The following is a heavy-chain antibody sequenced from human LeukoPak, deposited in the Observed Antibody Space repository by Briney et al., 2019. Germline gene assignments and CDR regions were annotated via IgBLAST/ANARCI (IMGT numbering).Heavy chain of an antibody. D-gene: IGHD6-13*01. CDR2: IYYSGST. V-gene: IGHV4-39*01. CDR3: TAGPWYFDY. Sequence: SETLSLTCTVSGGSISSSRYYWGWIRQPPGKGLEWIGSIYYSGSTYYIPSLNSRVTVSVDTSKNQFSLRLSSVTAADTALYYCTAGPWYFDYWGQGTLVTVSS. J-gene: IGHJ4*02. CDR1: GGSISSSRYY.